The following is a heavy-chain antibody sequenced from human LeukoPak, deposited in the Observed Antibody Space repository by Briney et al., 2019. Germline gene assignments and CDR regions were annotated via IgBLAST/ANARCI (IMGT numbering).Heavy chain of an antibody. CDR2: ISSSSSYI. D-gene: IGHD6-6*01. V-gene: IGHV3-21*01. J-gene: IGHJ4*02. CDR3: ARVKAARRAFDY. Sequence: ETLSLTCTVSGGSISSSSYYWGWIRQPPGKGLEWVSSISSSSSYIYYADSVKGRFTISRDNAKNSLYLQMNSLRAEDTAVYYCARVKAARRAFDYWGQGTLVTVSS. CDR1: GGSISSSS.